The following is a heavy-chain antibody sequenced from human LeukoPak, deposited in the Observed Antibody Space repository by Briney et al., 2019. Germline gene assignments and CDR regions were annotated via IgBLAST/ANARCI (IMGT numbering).Heavy chain of an antibody. Sequence: GASLQISCKGSGYSFTSYWIGWARQMPGKGLEWMGIIYPGDSDTRYSPSFQGQVTISADKSISTAYLQWSSLKASDTAMYYCARRGYGSGSYSKHFDYWGQGTLVAVSS. J-gene: IGHJ4*02. D-gene: IGHD3-10*01. CDR1: GYSFTSYW. CDR3: ARRGYGSGSYSKHFDY. V-gene: IGHV5-51*01. CDR2: IYPGDSDT.